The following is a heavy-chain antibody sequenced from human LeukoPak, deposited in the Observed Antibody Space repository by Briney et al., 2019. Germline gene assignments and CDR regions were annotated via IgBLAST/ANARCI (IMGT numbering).Heavy chain of an antibody. D-gene: IGHD3/OR15-3a*01. V-gene: IGHV3-23*01. CDR2: ISGSGGST. CDR1: GFTFSSYA. CDR3: AKGGPLWADFYFDS. Sequence: GGSLRLSCTASGFTFSSYAINWVRKSPGKGLEWVSAISGSGGSTYYADSVKGRFTISRDNSKNTLYLQMNSLRAEDTAIYYCAKGGPLWADFYFDSWGQGTLVTVSS. J-gene: IGHJ4*02.